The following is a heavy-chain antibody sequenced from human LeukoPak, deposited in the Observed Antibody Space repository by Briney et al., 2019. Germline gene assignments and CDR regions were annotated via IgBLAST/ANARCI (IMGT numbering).Heavy chain of an antibody. CDR2: MNPNSGST. Sequence: ASVKVSCKASGYTFTSYDINWVRQATGQGLEWMGWMNPNSGSTGCAQKFQGRVTITRNTSISTAYMELSSLRSEDTAAYYCARAVAGTHYYYYYYMDVWGKGTTVTVSS. J-gene: IGHJ6*03. CDR1: GYTFTSYD. D-gene: IGHD6-19*01. CDR3: ARAVAGTHYYYYYYMDV. V-gene: IGHV1-8*03.